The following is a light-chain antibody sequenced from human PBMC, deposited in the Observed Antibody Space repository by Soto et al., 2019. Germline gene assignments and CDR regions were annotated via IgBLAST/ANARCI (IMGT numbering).Light chain of an antibody. CDR1: QGSSRW. CDR3: QRYNSYWT. V-gene: IGKV1-5*01. Sequence: DLQMTPSPCTLSASVAYRVPNTWRGRQGSSRWLAWYQQKPGQAPKLLIYDASTLESGVPARFSGRGSGTEFTLTIGSLQPDDFATYYCQRYNSYWTFGQGTKVDIK. J-gene: IGKJ1*01. CDR2: DAS.